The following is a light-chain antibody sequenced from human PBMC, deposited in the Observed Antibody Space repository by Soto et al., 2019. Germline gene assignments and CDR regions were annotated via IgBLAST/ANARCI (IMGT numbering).Light chain of an antibody. CDR3: QKYHTWPIT. J-gene: IGKJ4*01. CDR2: GAS. CDR1: QGVSRK. Sequence: MTQSPSTLSGSVGDRVTITCRASQGVSRKLAWYQHKTGQAPRIVISGASTGATGIPDRFSGSGSGTEFNLTISRLRSEDCAIYYCQKYHTWPITCGGGTKVDIK. V-gene: IGKV3-15*01.